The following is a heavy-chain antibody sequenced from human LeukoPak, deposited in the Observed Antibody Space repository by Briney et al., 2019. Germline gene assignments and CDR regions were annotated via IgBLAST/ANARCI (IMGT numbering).Heavy chain of an antibody. D-gene: IGHD1-7*01. CDR1: GGSISSGGYY. J-gene: IGHJ4*02. CDR3: ARGRTTPQGVFGTYFDY. CDR2: IYYSGST. V-gene: IGHV4-31*03. Sequence: SETLSLTCTVSGGSISSGGYYWSWIRQHPGKGLEWIGYIYYSGSTYYNPSLKSRVTISVDTSKNQFSLKLSSVTAADTAVYYCARGRTTPQGVFGTYFDYWGQGTLVTVSS.